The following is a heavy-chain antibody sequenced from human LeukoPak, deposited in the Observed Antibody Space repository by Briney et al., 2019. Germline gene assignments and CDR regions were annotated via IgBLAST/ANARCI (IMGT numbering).Heavy chain of an antibody. CDR3: GRARGSSSGWGLYYYSLDV. Sequence: PSETLSLTCAVYGGSLSGHYWTWIRQPPGKGLEWIGEVTDRGNVNYNPSLRSRVTMSVDTAKSQFSVKLRSMTAADTSVFFCGRARGSSSGWGLYYYSLDVWGQGTTVTVSS. D-gene: IGHD6-19*01. CDR2: VTDRGNV. V-gene: IGHV4-34*01. J-gene: IGHJ6*02. CDR1: GGSLSGHY.